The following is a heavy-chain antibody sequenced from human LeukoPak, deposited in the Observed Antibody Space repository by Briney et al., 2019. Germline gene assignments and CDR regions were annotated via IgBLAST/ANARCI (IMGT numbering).Heavy chain of an antibody. J-gene: IGHJ6*02. CDR3: ASPQGQASDLWFGELFGVFDYYYYGIDV. CDR2: INPNSGGT. CDR1: GYTFTGYY. Sequence: ASVKVSCKASGYTFTGYYMHWVRQAPGQGLEWMGWINPNSGGTNYAQKFQGRVTMTRDTSISTAHMELSRLRSDDTAVYYCASPQGQASDLWFGELFGVFDYYYYGIDVWGQGTTVTVSS. V-gene: IGHV1-2*02. D-gene: IGHD3-10*01.